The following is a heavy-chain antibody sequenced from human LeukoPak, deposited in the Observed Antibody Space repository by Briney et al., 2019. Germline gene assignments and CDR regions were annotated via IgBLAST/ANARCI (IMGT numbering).Heavy chain of an antibody. CDR2: ISSGKTYI. CDR1: GFTFNMYA. D-gene: IGHD6-19*01. J-gene: IGHJ4*02. V-gene: IGHV3-21*01. Sequence: GGSLRLSCAASGFTFNMYALSWVRQAPGKGLEWVSYISSGKTYIYYADSVKDRFTISRDNAKSSLYLQMNSLRVEDTAVYYCAGIGVAGQFDYWGQGTLVTVSS. CDR3: AGIGVAGQFDY.